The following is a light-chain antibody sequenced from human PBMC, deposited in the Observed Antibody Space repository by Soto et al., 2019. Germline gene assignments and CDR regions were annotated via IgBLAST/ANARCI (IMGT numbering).Light chain of an antibody. CDR2: DAS. V-gene: IGKV1-5*01. CDR1: HSISTW. Sequence: DIQMTQSPSTLSASVGDTVTVTCRASHSISTWLAWYQQKPGKAPNLLIYDASNLESGVPSRFSGSGSGTEVTLTIGGLQPDDFATYYCQQYSGYLYSFCQGTKLEIK. J-gene: IGKJ2*01. CDR3: QQYSGYLYS.